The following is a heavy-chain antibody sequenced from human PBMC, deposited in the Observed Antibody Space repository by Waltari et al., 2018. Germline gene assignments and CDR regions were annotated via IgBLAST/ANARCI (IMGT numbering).Heavy chain of an antibody. D-gene: IGHD6-19*01. CDR1: GFSVSSNY. CDR2: IYGGGSK. V-gene: IGHV3-66*04. CDR3: ARQPAYRGGWAFDY. Sequence: ELQLVESGGGLVQPGGSLRLSCAGSGFSVSSNYMSWVRQAPGKGLEWISVIYGGGSKYYADSVKGQFTISRDNSKNTVYLQMRSLRAEDTAIYYCARQPAYRGGWAFDYWGQGTPVTVSS. J-gene: IGHJ4*02.